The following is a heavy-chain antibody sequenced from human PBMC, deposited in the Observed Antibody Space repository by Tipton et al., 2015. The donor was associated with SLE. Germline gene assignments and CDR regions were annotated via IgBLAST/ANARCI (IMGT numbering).Heavy chain of an antibody. CDR3: ARDVGMDV. V-gene: IGHV4-59*01. J-gene: IGHJ6*02. CDR2: MHHSGSN. CDR1: GGSISNYY. Sequence: TLSLTCTVSGGSISNYYWTWIRQSPGKGLEWIGYMHHSGSNNYNPSLKSRLTMSVDTSKNQFSLKLSSVTAADTAVYFCARDVGMDVWGQGTTVTVSS.